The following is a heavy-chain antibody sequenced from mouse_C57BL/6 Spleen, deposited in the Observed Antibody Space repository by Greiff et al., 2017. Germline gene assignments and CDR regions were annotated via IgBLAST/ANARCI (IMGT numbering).Heavy chain of an antibody. Sequence: VQLQQSGGGLVKPGGSLKLSCAASGFTFSDYGMHWVRQAPEKGLVWVAYISSGSSTIYYADTVKGRFTISRDNAKNTLFLQMTSLRSEDTAMYYCAREAGVFDYWGQGTTLTVSS. V-gene: IGHV5-17*01. J-gene: IGHJ2*01. CDR1: GFTFSDYG. CDR3: AREAGVFDY. D-gene: IGHD3-2*02. CDR2: ISSGSSTI.